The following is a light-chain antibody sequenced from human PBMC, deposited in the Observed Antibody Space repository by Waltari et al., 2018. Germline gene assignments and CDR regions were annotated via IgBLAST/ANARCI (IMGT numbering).Light chain of an antibody. CDR2: DVT. Sequence: QSALTQPASVSGSPGQSITISCTGTASDVGRYNYVSWYQQHPGKAPKPMISDVTNRPSGVSNRFSGSKSGNTPSLTISVLQAEDEAEYYCSSYTSSSTLVFGGGTKVTVL. CDR1: ASDVGRYNY. CDR3: SSYTSSSTLV. V-gene: IGLV2-14*01. J-gene: IGLJ2*01.